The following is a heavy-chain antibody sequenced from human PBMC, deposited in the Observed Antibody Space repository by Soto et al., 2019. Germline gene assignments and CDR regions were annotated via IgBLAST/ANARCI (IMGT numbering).Heavy chain of an antibody. D-gene: IGHD4-17*01. CDR3: AKTPKFYGDFYFDS. CDR2: ISWNSGTI. J-gene: IGHJ4*02. V-gene: IGHV3-9*01. Sequence: DVQLVESGGGLVQPGRSLRLSCAASGFTVDDYAMLWVRQVPGKALEWVSHISWNSGTISYADSVKGRFTISRDNANNCLYLQMNSLRPEDTALYYCAKTPKFYGDFYFDSWGQGTLVTVSS. CDR1: GFTVDDYA.